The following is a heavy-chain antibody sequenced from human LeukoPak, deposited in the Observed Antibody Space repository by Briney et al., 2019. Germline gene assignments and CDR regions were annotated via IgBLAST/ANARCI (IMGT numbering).Heavy chain of an antibody. CDR1: GYSTSSGYY. CDR3: ARWADYGVASFYFDY. V-gene: IGHV4-38-2*02. D-gene: IGHD3-3*01. Sequence: SETLSLTCTVSGYSTSSGYYWGWIRQPLGKGLEWIGSMYHSGNSYYNPSLKSRVTTSVDTSKNQFSLKLSSVTAADTAVYYCARWADYGVASFYFDYWGQGTLVTVSS. CDR2: MYHSGNS. J-gene: IGHJ4*02.